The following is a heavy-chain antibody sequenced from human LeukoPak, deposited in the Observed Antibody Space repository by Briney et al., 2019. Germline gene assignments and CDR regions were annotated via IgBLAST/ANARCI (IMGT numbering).Heavy chain of an antibody. CDR1: GDSISNNY. D-gene: IGHD6-13*01. V-gene: IGHV4-4*07. CDR3: ARISSGSSWCWFDP. Sequence: PSETLSLTCTVSGDSISNNYWSWIRQPAGQGLEWIGRVYSDGVTRYNPSLKSRVTISVDMSNNRFSLTLNSATAADTAVYYCARISSGSSWCWFDPWGQGTLVTVSS. J-gene: IGHJ5*02. CDR2: VYSDGVT.